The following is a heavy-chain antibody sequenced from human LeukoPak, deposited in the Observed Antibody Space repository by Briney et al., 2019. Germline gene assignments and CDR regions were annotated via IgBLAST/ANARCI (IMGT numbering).Heavy chain of an antibody. Sequence: ASVKVSCKASGFTFTDYYIHWVRQAPGQGLEWMGSIHPTSGVTKYAQKFQGRVTVTRDTSISATYMELSRLTPDDTAVYYCARDPPAAGSTEFDFWGQGTLVTVSS. CDR1: GFTFTDYY. D-gene: IGHD6-13*01. J-gene: IGHJ4*02. V-gene: IGHV1-2*02. CDR3: ARDPPAAGSTEFDF. CDR2: IHPTSGVT.